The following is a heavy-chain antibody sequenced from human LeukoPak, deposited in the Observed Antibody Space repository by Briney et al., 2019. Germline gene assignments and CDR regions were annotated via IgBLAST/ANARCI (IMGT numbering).Heavy chain of an antibody. V-gene: IGHV3-30-3*01. CDR2: ISYDGSSK. CDR1: GFTFSTYT. J-gene: IGHJ4*02. Sequence: GRSLRLSCAASGFTFSTYTMHWVRQAPGKGLEWVAVISYDGSSKYYADSVKGRFTISRDNSKNTLYLQMNSLRAEDTAVYYCANGGSSSHYWGQGTLVTVSS. D-gene: IGHD6-6*01. CDR3: ANGGSSSHY.